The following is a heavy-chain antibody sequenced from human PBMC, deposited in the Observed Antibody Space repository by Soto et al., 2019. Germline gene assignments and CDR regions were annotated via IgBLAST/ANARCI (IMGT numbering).Heavy chain of an antibody. V-gene: IGHV5-51*01. D-gene: IGHD2-2*01. J-gene: IGHJ6*02. CDR2: IYPGDSDT. Sequence: GESLKISCKGSGYSFTSYWIGWVRQMPGKGLEWMGIIYPGDSDTRYSPSFQGQVTISADKSISTAYLQWSSLKASDTAMYYCARRKYCSSTSCKNGHEDYYYGMDVWGQGTTVT. CDR3: ARRKYCSSTSCKNGHEDYYYGMDV. CDR1: GYSFTSYW.